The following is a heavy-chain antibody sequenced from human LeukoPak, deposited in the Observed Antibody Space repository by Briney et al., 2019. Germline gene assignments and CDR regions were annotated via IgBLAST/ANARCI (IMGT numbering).Heavy chain of an antibody. V-gene: IGHV3-23*01. CDR2: ISGSGGST. D-gene: IGHD3-10*01. CDR3: VRGGYSSFDY. Sequence: GGTLRLSCAASGFTFSSYGMRWVRQAPGKGLAWVSAISGSGGSTYYADSVKGRFTISRDNSKNLLYLQMNSLGAEDTAVYYCVRGGYSSFDYWGQGTLVTVSS. J-gene: IGHJ4*02. CDR1: GFTFSSYG.